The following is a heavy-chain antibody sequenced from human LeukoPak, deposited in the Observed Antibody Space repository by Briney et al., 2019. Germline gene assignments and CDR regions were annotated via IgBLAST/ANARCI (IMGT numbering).Heavy chain of an antibody. Sequence: SETLSLTCAVYGGSFSGYYWSWIRQPPGKGLEWIGEINHSGSTNYNPSLKSRVTISVDTSKNQFSLKLSSVTAADTAVYYCARALGYCSSTSCRYDYYYYGMDVWGQGTTVTVSS. D-gene: IGHD2-2*01. CDR3: ARALGYCSSTSCRYDYYYYGMDV. CDR1: GGSFSGYY. J-gene: IGHJ6*02. V-gene: IGHV4-34*09. CDR2: INHSGST.